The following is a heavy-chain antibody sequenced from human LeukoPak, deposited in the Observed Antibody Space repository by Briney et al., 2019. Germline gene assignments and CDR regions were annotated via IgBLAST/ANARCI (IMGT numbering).Heavy chain of an antibody. J-gene: IGHJ4*02. Sequence: GASVKVSCKASGYTFTGNYIHWVRQAPGQGLEWMGRINPDSGGTNYAQKFQGRVTMTRDTSISIAYMELSRLRSDDTAVYYCARGTEEDYYDSSGYYDYWGQGTLVTVSS. CDR2: INPDSGGT. D-gene: IGHD3-22*01. CDR3: ARGTEEDYYDSSGYYDY. V-gene: IGHV1-2*06. CDR1: GYTFTGNY.